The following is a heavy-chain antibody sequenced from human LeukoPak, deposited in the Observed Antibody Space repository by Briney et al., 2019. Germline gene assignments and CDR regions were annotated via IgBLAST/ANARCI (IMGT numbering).Heavy chain of an antibody. V-gene: IGHV4-39*01. J-gene: IGHJ5*02. Sequence: PSETLSLTCTASGGSLSSSSYYWGWIRQPPGKGLEWIGSIYYSGSTYYNPSLKSRVTISVDTSKNQFSLKLSSVTAADTAVYYCARLGGATSGWFDPWGQGTLVTVSS. CDR2: IYYSGST. D-gene: IGHD1-26*01. CDR3: ARLGGATSGWFDP. CDR1: GGSLSSSSYY.